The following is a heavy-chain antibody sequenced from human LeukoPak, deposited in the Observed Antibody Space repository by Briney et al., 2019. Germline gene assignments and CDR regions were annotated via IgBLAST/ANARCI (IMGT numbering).Heavy chain of an antibody. J-gene: IGHJ4*02. Sequence: ASVKVSCKASGYTFTSYGISWVRQAPGQGLEWMGWISAYNGNTNYAQKFQGRVTITADKSTSTAYMELSSLRSEDTAVYYCARDPPYYGSGSYSNYWGQGTLVTVSS. CDR2: ISAYNGNT. CDR3: ARDPPYYGSGSYSNY. V-gene: IGHV1-18*01. CDR1: GYTFTSYG. D-gene: IGHD3-10*01.